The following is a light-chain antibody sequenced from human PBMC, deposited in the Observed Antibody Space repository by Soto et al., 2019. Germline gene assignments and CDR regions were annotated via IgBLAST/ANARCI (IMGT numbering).Light chain of an antibody. CDR3: QQYNSYSGT. Sequence: DIQMTLSPSTLSAYVGDRVTSTCRASQSISSWLAWYQQKPGKAPKLLIYKASTLESGVPSNFSGSGSGTEFTLTISSLQPEDCATYYCQQYNSYSGTFGQGTKVDIK. CDR2: KAS. J-gene: IGKJ1*01. CDR1: QSISSW. V-gene: IGKV1-5*03.